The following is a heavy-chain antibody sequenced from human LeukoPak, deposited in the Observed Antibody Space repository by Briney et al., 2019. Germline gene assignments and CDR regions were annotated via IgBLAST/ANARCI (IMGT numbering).Heavy chain of an antibody. J-gene: IGHJ4*02. CDR3: AITEGSYYYDSVDLPGSLG. Sequence: ASVKVSCKASGYTFTSYGISWVRQAPGQGLEWMGWISAYNGNTNYAQKLQGRVTMTTDTSTSTAYMELRSLRSDDTAVYYCAITEGSYYYDSVDLPGSLGWGQGTLVTVSS. CDR1: GYTFTSYG. D-gene: IGHD3-22*01. V-gene: IGHV1-18*01. CDR2: ISAYNGNT.